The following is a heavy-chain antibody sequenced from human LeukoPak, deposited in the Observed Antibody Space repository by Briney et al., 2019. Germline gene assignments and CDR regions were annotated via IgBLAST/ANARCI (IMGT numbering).Heavy chain of an antibody. D-gene: IGHD1-1*01. J-gene: IGHJ4*01. V-gene: IGHV4-59*02. CDR1: GGSVGGYY. Sequence: SETLSLACTVSGGSVGGYYWSWIRQSPGKGLEWIGYISYGGGTNYNPALKSQITIPEDTPKNQISLTMAYVTAADTAVDYCARGPSEEGRYEYWGRGTLVTVFS. CDR3: ARGPSEEGRYEY. CDR2: ISYGGGT.